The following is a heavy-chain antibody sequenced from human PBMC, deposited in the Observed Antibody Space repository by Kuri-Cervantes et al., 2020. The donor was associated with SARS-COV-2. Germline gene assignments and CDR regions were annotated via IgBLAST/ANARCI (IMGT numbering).Heavy chain of an antibody. CDR3: ARGHSALKRELLPFDY. CDR1: GGSFSGYY. V-gene: IGHV4-34*01. D-gene: IGHD1-26*01. J-gene: IGHJ4*02. CDR2: INHSGST. Sequence: GSLRLSCAVYGGSFSGYYWSWIRQPPGKGLEWIGEINHSGSTNYNPSLKSRVTISVDTSKNQFSLKLSSVTAADTAVYYCARGHSALKRELLPFDYWGQGTLVTVSS.